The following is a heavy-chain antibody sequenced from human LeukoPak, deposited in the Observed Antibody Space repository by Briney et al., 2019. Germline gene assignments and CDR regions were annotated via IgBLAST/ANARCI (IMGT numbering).Heavy chain of an antibody. J-gene: IGHJ4*02. CDR2: MYYSGNT. CDR3: ARPSTAYDILTGYYFDY. D-gene: IGHD3-9*01. Sequence: SETLSLTCTVSGGSISSYYWSWIRQPPGKGLEYIGYMYYSGNTNYNPSLKSRVTISVDTSKIQFSLRLTSVTAADTAVYYCARPSTAYDILTGYYFDYWGQGTLVTVSS. V-gene: IGHV4-59*01. CDR1: GGSISSYY.